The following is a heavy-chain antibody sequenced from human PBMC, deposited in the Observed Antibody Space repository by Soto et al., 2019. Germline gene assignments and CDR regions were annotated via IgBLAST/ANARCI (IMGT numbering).Heavy chain of an antibody. CDR2: IYYSGST. CDR1: GGSISSSSYY. J-gene: IGHJ3*02. V-gene: IGHV4-39*01. CDR3: ARHPITGGMHGAFDI. Sequence: SETLSLTCTVSGGSISSSSYYWGWIRQPPGKGLEWIGSIYYSGSTYYNPSLKSRVTISVDTSKNQFSLKLSSVTAADTAVYYCARHPITGGMHGAFDIWGQGTMVTVSS. D-gene: IGHD1-20*01.